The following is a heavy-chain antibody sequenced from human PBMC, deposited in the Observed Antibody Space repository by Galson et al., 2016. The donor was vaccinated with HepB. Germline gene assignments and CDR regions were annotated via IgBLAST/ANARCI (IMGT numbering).Heavy chain of an antibody. CDR1: GFIVNDNY. V-gene: IGHV3-53*01. Sequence: SLRLSCAAFGFIVNDNYMTWVRQAPGKGPEWVSPIYKDGRTSYADSVKGRFTISRDNSRNTLYLQMNSLRAEDTAVYYCARGLVGATVFDYWGQGTLVTVSS. J-gene: IGHJ4*02. CDR2: IYKDGRT. D-gene: IGHD1-26*01. CDR3: ARGLVGATVFDY.